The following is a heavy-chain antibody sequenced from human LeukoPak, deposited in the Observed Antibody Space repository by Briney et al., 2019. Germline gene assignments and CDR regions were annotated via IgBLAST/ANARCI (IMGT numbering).Heavy chain of an antibody. CDR3: ARGRGDSRGTSFDS. V-gene: IGHV4-59*01. D-gene: IGHD3-22*01. J-gene: IGHJ4*02. CDR2: IDYTGST. CDR1: GGSIRTYY. Sequence: PSETLSLTCTVSGGSIRTYYWTWIRQPPGKGLEWIGYIDYTGSTTYNPPLKSRVTISIDTSKNQFSLKLSSLTAADTAVYYCARGRGDSRGTSFDSWGQGTLVTVSS.